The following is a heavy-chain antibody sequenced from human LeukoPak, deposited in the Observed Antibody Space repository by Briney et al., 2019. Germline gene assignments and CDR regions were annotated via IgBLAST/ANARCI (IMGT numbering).Heavy chain of an antibody. J-gene: IGHJ4*02. Sequence: ASVRVSCKASGYAFTDYDINWVRQATGQGLEWMGWMNPNSGNTGFAQRFQDRVVLTRGTSINTAYMELSSLRSDDTAVYYCVGGNSGSYYLHWGQGTLVTVSS. CDR1: GYAFTDYD. V-gene: IGHV1-8*02. D-gene: IGHD1-26*01. CDR3: VGGNSGSYYLH. CDR2: MNPNSGNT.